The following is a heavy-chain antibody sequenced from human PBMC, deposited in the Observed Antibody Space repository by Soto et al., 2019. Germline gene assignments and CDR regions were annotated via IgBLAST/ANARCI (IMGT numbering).Heavy chain of an antibody. CDR3: ARGGYYDSSGSRNYHYYGNV. Sequence: QAQLVQSGPEVKKPGASVKVSCKASGYRFTSYGISWVRQAPGQGLEWLGWISAYDDNTKYAQTLQGRVSMSTDTSTNTAYMELRSLRSDDTAMYYCARGGYYDSSGSRNYHYYGNVWGQGTTVTVSS. D-gene: IGHD3-22*01. CDR2: ISAYDDNT. V-gene: IGHV1-18*01. J-gene: IGHJ6*02. CDR1: GYRFTSYG.